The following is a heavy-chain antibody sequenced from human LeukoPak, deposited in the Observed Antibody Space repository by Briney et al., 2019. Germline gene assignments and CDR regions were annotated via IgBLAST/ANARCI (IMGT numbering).Heavy chain of an antibody. J-gene: IGHJ3*02. V-gene: IGHV1-18*01. CDR2: ISGYNGNT. CDR3: ARAVGVGATNRYAFDI. CDR1: DYTLIDYD. Sequence: ASVKVSCKASDYTLIDYDISWVRQAPGQGLEWMGWISGYNGNTNYAQKLQGRVTMTTDTSSTTAYMELRSLRFDDTAVYYCARAVGVGATNRYAFDIWGQGTMVTVSS. D-gene: IGHD1-26*01.